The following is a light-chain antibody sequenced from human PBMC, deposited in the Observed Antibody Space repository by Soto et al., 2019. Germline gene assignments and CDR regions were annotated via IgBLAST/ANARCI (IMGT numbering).Light chain of an antibody. CDR2: GAS. Sequence: EIVLTQSPGTLSLSPGERATLSCRASQSVSSSYLAWYQQKPGQAPRLLIYGASSRAIGIPDRFSGSGSGTDFTLTISRLEPEDFAVYYCLQYGSSPKTFGQGTKVEIK. CDR3: LQYGSSPKT. CDR1: QSVSSSY. J-gene: IGKJ1*01. V-gene: IGKV3-20*01.